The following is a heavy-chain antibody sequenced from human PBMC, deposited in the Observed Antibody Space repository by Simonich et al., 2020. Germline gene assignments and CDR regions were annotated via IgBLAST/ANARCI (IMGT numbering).Heavy chain of an antibody. Sequence: QVQLQESGPGLVKPSETLSLTCAVSGYSISSGYYWGWIRQPPGKGLEWIGSIFHKGSNHYHPSLKSRGTISVDTSKNQFSLKLSSVTAADTAVYYCARVGYSNYYYYGMDVWGQGTTVTVSS. V-gene: IGHV4-38-2*01. CDR3: ARVGYSNYYYYGMDV. J-gene: IGHJ6*02. D-gene: IGHD6-13*01. CDR1: GYSISSGYY. CDR2: IFHKGSN.